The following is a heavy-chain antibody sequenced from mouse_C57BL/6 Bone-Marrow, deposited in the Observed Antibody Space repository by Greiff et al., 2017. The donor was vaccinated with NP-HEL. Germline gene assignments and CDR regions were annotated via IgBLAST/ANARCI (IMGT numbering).Heavy chain of an antibody. CDR2: IFPGSGST. CDR3: ARSYYYGSILDY. J-gene: IGHJ2*01. CDR1: GYTFTDYY. V-gene: IGHV1-75*01. D-gene: IGHD1-1*01. Sequence: QVQLQQSGPELVKPGASVKISCKASGYTFTDYYINWVKRRPGQGLEWIGWIFPGSGSTYYNEKFKGKATLTVDKSSSTAYMLLSSLTSEDSAVYFCARSYYYGSILDYWGQGTTLTVSS.